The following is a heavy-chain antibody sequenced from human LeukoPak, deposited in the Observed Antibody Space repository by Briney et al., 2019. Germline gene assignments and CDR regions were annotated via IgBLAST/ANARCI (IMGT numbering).Heavy chain of an antibody. V-gene: IGHV3-74*01. CDR1: GFTLSSYW. CDR3: ARGSYCSSTTCGNFDY. D-gene: IGHD2-2*01. J-gene: IGHJ4*02. Sequence: PGGSLRLSCAASGFTLSSYWMHWVRQAPGKGLVWVSRIDSDGSSTSYADSVKGRFTISRDNAKNTLYLQMNSLSAEDTAVYYCARGSYCSSTTCGNFDYWAREPWSPSPQ. CDR2: IDSDGSST.